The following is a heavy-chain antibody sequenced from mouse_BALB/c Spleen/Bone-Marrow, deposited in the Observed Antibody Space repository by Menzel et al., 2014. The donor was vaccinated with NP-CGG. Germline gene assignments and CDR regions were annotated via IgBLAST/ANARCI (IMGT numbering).Heavy chain of an antibody. CDR1: GFTFSSLG. J-gene: IGHJ4*01. Sequence: DVMLVESGGGLVQPGGSRKLSCAASGFTFSSLGMHWVRQAPEKGLEWVAYISSGSSTIYYADTVKGRFTISRDNPKNTLFLQMTSLRSEDTAMYYCARSGYYGSSPYYAMDYWGQGTSVTVSS. V-gene: IGHV5-17*02. D-gene: IGHD1-1*01. CDR2: ISSGSSTI. CDR3: ARSGYYGSSPYYAMDY.